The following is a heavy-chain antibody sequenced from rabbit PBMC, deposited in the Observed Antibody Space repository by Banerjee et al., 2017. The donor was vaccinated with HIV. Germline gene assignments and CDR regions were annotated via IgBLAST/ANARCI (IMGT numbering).Heavy chain of an antibody. CDR2: IDAGSSGST. CDR1: GFSFSSSYW. V-gene: IGHV1S45*01. D-gene: IGHD4-1*01. J-gene: IGHJ4*01. CDR3: ARDLAGVIGWNFNL. Sequence: QEQLEESGGGLVKPEGSLTLTCTASGFSFSSSYWICWVRQAPGKGLEWIACIDAGSSGSTYYASWAKGRFTISKTSSTTVTLQMTSLTAADTATYFCARDLAGVIGWNFNLWGPGTLVTVS.